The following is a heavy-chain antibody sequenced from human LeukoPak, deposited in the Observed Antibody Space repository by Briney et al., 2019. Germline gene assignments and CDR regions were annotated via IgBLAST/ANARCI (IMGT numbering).Heavy chain of an antibody. CDR3: AKAGDIVVVVAADFDY. Sequence: GGSLRLSCAASGFTFSSYAMSWVRQAPGKGLEWVSAISGSGGSTYYADSVKGRFTISRDNSKNTLYLQMTSLRAEDTAVYYCAKAGDIVVVVAADFDYWGKGTLVTVSS. J-gene: IGHJ4*02. V-gene: IGHV3-23*01. D-gene: IGHD2-15*01. CDR1: GFTFSSYA. CDR2: ISGSGGST.